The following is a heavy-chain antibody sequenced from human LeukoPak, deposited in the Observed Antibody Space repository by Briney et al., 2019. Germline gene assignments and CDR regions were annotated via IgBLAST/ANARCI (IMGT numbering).Heavy chain of an antibody. CDR3: ARGVTMVRGVIINWFDP. Sequence: SETLSLTCTVSGGSISSYYWSWIRQPAGKGLEWIGRIYTSGSTNYNPSLESRVTMSVDTSKNQFSLKLSSVTAADTAVYYCARGVTMVRGVIINWFDPWGQGTLVTVSS. CDR2: IYTSGST. CDR1: GGSISSYY. D-gene: IGHD3-10*01. V-gene: IGHV4-4*07. J-gene: IGHJ5*02.